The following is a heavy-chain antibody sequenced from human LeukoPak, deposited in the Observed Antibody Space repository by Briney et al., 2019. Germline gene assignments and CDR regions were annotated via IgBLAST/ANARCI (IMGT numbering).Heavy chain of an antibody. CDR1: GFTFSSYG. Sequence: GGSLRLSCAAPGFTFSSYGMHWVRQAPGKGLEWVAVISYDGSNKYYADSVKGRFTISRDNSKNTLYLQMNSLRAEDTAVYYCARAGYSSSWSKKYYMDVWGKGTTVTVSS. D-gene: IGHD6-13*01. J-gene: IGHJ6*03. CDR2: ISYDGSNK. CDR3: ARAGYSSSWSKKYYMDV. V-gene: IGHV3-30*03.